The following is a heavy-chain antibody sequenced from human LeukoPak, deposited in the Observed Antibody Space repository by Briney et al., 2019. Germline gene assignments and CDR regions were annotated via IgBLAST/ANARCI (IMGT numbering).Heavy chain of an antibody. CDR3: AKESSGWYALDY. CDR2: ISGSGGST. Sequence: PGGSLRLSCSASGFTFSTYWMSWVRQAPGKGLEWVSAISGSGGSTYYADSVKGRFTISRDNSKNTLYLQMNSLRAEDTAVYYCAKESSGWYALDYWGQGTLVTVSS. V-gene: IGHV3-23*01. D-gene: IGHD6-19*01. J-gene: IGHJ4*02. CDR1: GFTFSTYW.